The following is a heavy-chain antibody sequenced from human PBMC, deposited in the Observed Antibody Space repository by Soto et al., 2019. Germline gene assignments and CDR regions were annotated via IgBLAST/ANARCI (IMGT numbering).Heavy chain of an antibody. Sequence: EGQLVQSGGGVVQPGGSLTISCAASGSTFAYAMHWVRQAPGKGLEWVSGTHLWEIGTGYAGSVLGRFTTTTDSAKKTLYLQMNSLRPEDTGIYFCLRDATAGGGDYWGQGTLVTVSS. CDR2: THLWEIGT. J-gene: IGHJ4*02. D-gene: IGHD2-21*02. V-gene: IGHV3-9*01. CDR1: GSTFAYA. CDR3: LRDATAGGGDY.